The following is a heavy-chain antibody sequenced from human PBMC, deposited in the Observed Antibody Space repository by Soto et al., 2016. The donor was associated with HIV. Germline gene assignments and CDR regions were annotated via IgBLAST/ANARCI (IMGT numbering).Heavy chain of an antibody. Sequence: EVQLVESGGGLVQPGGSLRLSCVASRFTFTNYWMTWVRQAPGKGLEWVASIKQDGSEKYYVDSVMGRFAISRDNAKNSLYLQMSSLRAEDTAVYYCARKVGDNYYYYYMDVWGQGTTVTVSS. CDR1: RFTFTNYW. D-gene: IGHD3-16*01. CDR3: ARKVGDNYYYYYMDV. CDR2: IKQDGSEK. J-gene: IGHJ6*03. V-gene: IGHV3-7*01.